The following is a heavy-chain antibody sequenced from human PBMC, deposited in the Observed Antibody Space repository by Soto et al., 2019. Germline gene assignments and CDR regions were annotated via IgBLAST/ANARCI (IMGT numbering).Heavy chain of an antibody. CDR3: AKDPPRGYIGNWFDP. CDR1: GFTFSSDA. J-gene: IGHJ5*02. CDR2: ISGSGGST. Sequence: PGGSLRLSCAASGFTFSSDAMSWVRQAPGKGLEWVSAISGSGGSTYYADSVKGRFTISRDNSKNTLYLQMNSLRAEDTAVYYCAKDPPRGYIGNWFDPWGQGTLVTVSS. V-gene: IGHV3-23*01. D-gene: IGHD5-12*01.